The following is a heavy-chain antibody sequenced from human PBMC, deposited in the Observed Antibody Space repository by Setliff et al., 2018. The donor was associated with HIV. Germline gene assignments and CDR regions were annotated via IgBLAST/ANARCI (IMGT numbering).Heavy chain of an antibody. J-gene: IGHJ4*02. D-gene: IGHD5-18*01. Sequence: PSETLSLTCTVSGYAINNNFFWGWVRQPPGKGLEWIGSIYHSGSTYYNPSLKSRVTISLDTSKNQFSLRLSSVTAADTAVYYCARDQKGYSYGYFDSWGQGTLVTVSS. CDR3: ARDQKGYSYGYFDS. CDR1: GYAINNNFF. V-gene: IGHV4-38-2*02. CDR2: IYHSGST.